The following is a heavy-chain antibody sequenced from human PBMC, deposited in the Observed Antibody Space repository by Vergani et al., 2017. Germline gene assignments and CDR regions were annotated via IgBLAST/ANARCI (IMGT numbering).Heavy chain of an antibody. CDR3: ARGQSGSYYRYFEH. CDR2: ISAYNGNT. CDR1: GYDFTNYG. D-gene: IGHD3-10*01. Sequence: QVQLVQSGPEVKKPGASVKVSCKASGYDFTNYGLGWVRQAPGQGLEWMGWISAYNGNTKYAQKFQGRVSVTTDTSTTTVYMELTRLTSDDTAVYYCARGQSGSYYRYFEHWGQGTLVIVSS. V-gene: IGHV1-18*01. J-gene: IGHJ1*01.